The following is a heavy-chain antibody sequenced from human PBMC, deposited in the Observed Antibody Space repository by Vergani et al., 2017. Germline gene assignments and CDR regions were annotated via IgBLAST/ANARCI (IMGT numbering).Heavy chain of an antibody. CDR1: GYTLTNYG. J-gene: IGHJ6*03. CDR2: ISASDGKT. Sequence: QVQLVQSGAEVKQTGASLKVSCRASGYTLTNYGFSWVRQAPGQGLEWMGWISASDGKTNYAQNLQGRVTLTIDTSTTTAYMELRSLTSDDTAMYYCARDQSSFDPMEGFKYYMDVWGKGTTVTVSS. V-gene: IGHV1-18*01. D-gene: IGHD3-9*01. CDR3: ARDQSSFDPMEGFKYYMDV.